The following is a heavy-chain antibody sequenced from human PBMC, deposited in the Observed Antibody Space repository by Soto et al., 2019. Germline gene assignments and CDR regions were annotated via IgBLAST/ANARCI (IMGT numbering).Heavy chain of an antibody. J-gene: IGHJ6*02. D-gene: IGHD4-4*01. Sequence: QVQLVQSGDEVRKPGSSVKVSCKASGYIFVNYGIAWVRQAPGQGLEWMGWISPYSGNTHYASKVQGRLTMTTDTATCTADMELRSLTPDHTAVYYCAMVDNYVTPTPHDVWGQGTTVTASS. CDR1: GYIFVNYG. CDR2: ISPYSGNT. V-gene: IGHV1-18*01. CDR3: AMVDNYVTPTPHDV.